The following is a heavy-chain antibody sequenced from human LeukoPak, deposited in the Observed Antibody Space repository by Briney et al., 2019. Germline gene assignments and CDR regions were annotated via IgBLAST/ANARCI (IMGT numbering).Heavy chain of an antibody. CDR1: GDPISSYSDY. D-gene: IGHD5-12*01. J-gene: IGHJ4*02. CDR2: VYYSGST. Sequence: SETLSLTCTVSGDPISSYSDYTNYKWTWIRQPPGKGLEWIGYVYYSGSTNYNPSLKSRVTISVDTSKNQFSLKLTSVTAADTXVYYCAREYSGFDYWGQGTLVTVSS. CDR3: AREYSGFDY. V-gene: IGHV4-61*01.